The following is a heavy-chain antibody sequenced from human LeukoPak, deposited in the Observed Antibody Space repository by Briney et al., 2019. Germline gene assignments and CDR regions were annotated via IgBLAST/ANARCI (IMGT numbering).Heavy chain of an antibody. D-gene: IGHD3-22*01. V-gene: IGHV3-74*01. CDR3: ARAGVASSGYPLDY. CDR1: GFTFSSYW. J-gene: IGHJ4*02. CDR2: INSDGTTT. Sequence: PGGSLRLSCAASGFTFSSYWMHWVRQAPGKGLVWVSRINSDGTTTNYADSVKGRFTISRDNAKNTLFLQMNSLRAEDTAVYYCARAGVASSGYPLDYWGQGTLVTVSS.